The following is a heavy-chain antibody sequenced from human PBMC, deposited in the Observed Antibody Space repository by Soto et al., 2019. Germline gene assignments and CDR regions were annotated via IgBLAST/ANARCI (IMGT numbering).Heavy chain of an antibody. CDR1: GFNFSEYA. D-gene: IGHD3-3*01. J-gene: IGHJ5*02. Sequence: PGGSLRLSCAASGFNFSEYAMHWVRQSPGKGLEWLAIISFEGSNKYSANSVKGRFTISRDNSKNTLYLQMNNLRPEDTAMYYCAKDCATLVAGSFLASWGQATPGTASA. CDR3: AKDCATLVAGSFLAS. V-gene: IGHV3-30*18. CDR2: ISFEGSNK.